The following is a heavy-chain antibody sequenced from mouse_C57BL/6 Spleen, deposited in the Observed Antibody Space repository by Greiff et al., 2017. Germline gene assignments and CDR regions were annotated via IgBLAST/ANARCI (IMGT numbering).Heavy chain of an antibody. D-gene: IGHD1-1*01. CDR1: GYTFTSYW. J-gene: IGHJ2*01. CDR3: TRSGSSLYYFDY. CDR2: IYPGNSDT. Sequence: EVKVVESGTVLARPGASVKMSCKTSGYTFTSYWMHWVKQRPGQGLEWIGAIYPGNSDTSYNQKFKGKAKLTAVTSASTAYMELSSLTNEDSAVYYCTRSGSSLYYFDYWGHGTTLTFSS. V-gene: IGHV1-5*01.